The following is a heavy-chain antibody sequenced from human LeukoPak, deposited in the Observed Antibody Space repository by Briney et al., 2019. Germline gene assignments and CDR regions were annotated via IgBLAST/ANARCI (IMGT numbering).Heavy chain of an antibody. CDR3: ARARPRTSSWSLDY. J-gene: IGHJ4*02. Sequence: SVKVSCKASGGTFSSYAISWVRQAPGQGLEWMGGIIPIFGTANYAQKFQGRVTITADESTSTAHMELSSLRSEDTAVYYCARARPRTSSWSLDYWGQGTLVTVSS. CDR2: IIPIFGTA. D-gene: IGHD6-13*01. V-gene: IGHV1-69*01. CDR1: GGTFSSYA.